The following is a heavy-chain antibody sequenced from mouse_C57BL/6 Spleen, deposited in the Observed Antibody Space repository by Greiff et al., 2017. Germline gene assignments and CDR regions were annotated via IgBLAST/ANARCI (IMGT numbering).Heavy chain of an antibody. CDR1: GYTFTSYW. D-gene: IGHD2-4*01. CDR3: ARNDYDRSPFDY. CDR2: IHPNSGST. Sequence: VKLQQPGAELVKPGASVKLSCKASGYTFTSYWMHWVKQRPGQGLEWIGMIHPNSGSTNYNEKFKSKATLTVDKSSSTAYMQLSSLTSEDSAVYYCARNDYDRSPFDYWGQGTTLTVSS. V-gene: IGHV1-64*01. J-gene: IGHJ2*01.